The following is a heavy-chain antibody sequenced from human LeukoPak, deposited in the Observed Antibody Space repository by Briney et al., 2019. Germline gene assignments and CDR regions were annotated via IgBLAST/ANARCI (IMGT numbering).Heavy chain of an antibody. Sequence: ASVKVSCKASGYTFTGYYMHWVRQAPGQGLEWMGWINPNSGGTNYAQKFQGWVTMTRDTSISTAYMELSRLRSDDTAVYYCARDPLNYYDSSGFYLGWFDPWGQGTLVTVSS. J-gene: IGHJ5*02. CDR1: GYTFTGYY. V-gene: IGHV1-2*04. CDR3: ARDPLNYYDSSGFYLGWFDP. D-gene: IGHD3-22*01. CDR2: INPNSGGT.